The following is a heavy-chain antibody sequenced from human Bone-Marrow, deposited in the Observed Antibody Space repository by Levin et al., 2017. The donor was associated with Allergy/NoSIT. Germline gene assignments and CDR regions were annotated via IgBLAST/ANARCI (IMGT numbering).Heavy chain of an antibody. D-gene: IGHD2-21*02. Sequence: GESLKISCAASGFTFSSYAMSWVRQAPGKGLEWVSAISGSGGSTYYADSVKGRFTISRDNSKNTLYLQMNSLRAEDTAVYYCAKDRSVTRGRYFDLWGRGTLVTVSS. CDR2: ISGSGGST. V-gene: IGHV3-23*01. CDR1: GFTFSSYA. CDR3: AKDRSVTRGRYFDL. J-gene: IGHJ2*01.